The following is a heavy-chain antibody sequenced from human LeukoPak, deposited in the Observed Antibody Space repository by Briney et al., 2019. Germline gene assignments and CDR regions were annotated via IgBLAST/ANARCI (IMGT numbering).Heavy chain of an antibody. Sequence: ASVKVSCKASGYAFTYYYVHWVRQAPGQGLEWMGWFNPDNGGTNSVQKFQGRVTMTGDTSMRTVYMELTRLRSDDTAVYYCARNHVAIQWFGEGVLDPCGQGTLVTVSS. V-gene: IGHV1-2*02. CDR2: FNPDNGGT. CDR1: GYAFTYYY. J-gene: IGHJ5*02. CDR3: ARNHVAIQWFGEGVLDP. D-gene: IGHD3-10*01.